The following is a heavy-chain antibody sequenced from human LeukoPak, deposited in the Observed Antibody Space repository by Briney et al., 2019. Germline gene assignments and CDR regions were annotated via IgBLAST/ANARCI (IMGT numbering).Heavy chain of an antibody. CDR1: GYTSTSYD. V-gene: IGHV1-8*01. CDR2: MNPNSGNT. D-gene: IGHD2-15*01. Sequence: ASVKVSCKASGYTSTSYDINWVRQATGQGLEWMGWMNPNSGNTGYAQEFQGRVTMTRNTSISTAYMELSSLRSEDTAVYYCARGLGDCSGGSCYDAFDIWGQGTMVTVSS. CDR3: ARGLGDCSGGSCYDAFDI. J-gene: IGHJ3*02.